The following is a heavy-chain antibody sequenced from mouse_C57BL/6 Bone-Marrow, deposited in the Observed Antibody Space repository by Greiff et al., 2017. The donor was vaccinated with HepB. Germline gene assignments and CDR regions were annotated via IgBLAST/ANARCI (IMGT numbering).Heavy chain of an antibody. Sequence: QVQLQQSGPELARPWASVKISCQAFYTFSRRVHFAIRDTNYWMQWVKQRPGQGLEWNGAIYPGNGDNSYKQKFKGKATLTADKSSSTSYMQLSSLTAEDAAVYYCAWDYGSSYWYFDVWGTGTTVTVSS. CDR2: GQGLEWNG. CDR3: AEDAAVYYCAWDYGSSYWYFDV. J-gene: IGHJ1*03. CDR1: YTFSRRVH. V-gene: IGHV1-87*01. D-gene: IGHD1-1*01.